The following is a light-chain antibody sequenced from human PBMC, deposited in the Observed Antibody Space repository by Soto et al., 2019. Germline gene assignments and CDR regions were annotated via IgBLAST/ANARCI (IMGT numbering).Light chain of an antibody. CDR3: QHSYSTSYT. CDR2: AAS. CDR1: QTINKN. J-gene: IGKJ2*01. Sequence: DIQMTQSPSSLSASVGDRVTITCRASQTINKNLNWYQQKPGKAPKLLLYAASSWQSGVPSSFSARGSGPDFALTICILQPEDFATYYCQHSYSTSYTFGHGTRLES. V-gene: IGKV1-39*01.